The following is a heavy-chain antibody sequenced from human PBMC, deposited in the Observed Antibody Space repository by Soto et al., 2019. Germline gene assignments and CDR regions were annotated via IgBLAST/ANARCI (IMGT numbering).Heavy chain of an antibody. CDR1: GGSISSSSYY. J-gene: IGHJ6*02. D-gene: IGHD3-3*01. V-gene: IGHV4-39*01. Sequence: SETLSLTCTVSGGSISSSSYYWGWIRQPPGKGLEWIGSIYYSGNTYCNPSLKSRVTISVDTAKNQFSLKLSSVAAADTAVYYCARHTGGYYDFWSGIYGMDVWGQGTTVTVSS. CDR2: IYYSGNT. CDR3: ARHTGGYYDFWSGIYGMDV.